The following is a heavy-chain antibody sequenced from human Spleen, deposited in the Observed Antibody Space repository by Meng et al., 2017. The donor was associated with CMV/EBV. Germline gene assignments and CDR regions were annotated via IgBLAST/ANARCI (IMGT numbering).Heavy chain of an antibody. CDR3: ARALPVLHCSSTSCYTGFYYYYGMDV. J-gene: IGHJ6*02. D-gene: IGHD2-2*02. Sequence: ASVKVSCKASGYTFSGYYMHWVRQAPGQGLEWMGWINPKSGGTKYAQKFQGRVTMTRDTSISTAYMELSRLRSDDTAVYYCARALPVLHCSSTSCYTGFYYYYGMDVWGQGTTVTVSS. CDR1: GYTFSGYY. CDR2: INPKSGGT. V-gene: IGHV1-2*02.